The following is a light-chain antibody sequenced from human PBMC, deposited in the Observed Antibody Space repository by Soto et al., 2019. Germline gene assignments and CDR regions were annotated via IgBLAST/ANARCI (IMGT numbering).Light chain of an antibody. Sequence: DIVMTQSPLSLPVTPGEPASISCRSSQSLLHSDGYNYLDWFLQKPGQSPQLLISLASNRASGVPDRFSGNGSGTDFTLKISRVEAEDVGVYYCMQTLQAWTFGQGNKVEIK. V-gene: IGKV2-28*01. CDR2: LAS. CDR3: MQTLQAWT. J-gene: IGKJ1*01. CDR1: QSLLHSDGYNY.